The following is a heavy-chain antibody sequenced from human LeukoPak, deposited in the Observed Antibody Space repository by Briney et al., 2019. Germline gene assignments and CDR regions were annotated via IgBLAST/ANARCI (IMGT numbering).Heavy chain of an antibody. CDR1: GFTFSSFA. CDR2: ISGSGGTT. Sequence: GGSLRLSCVPSGFTFSSFAMTWVRQAPGKGLEWVSSISGSGGTTYYADSIKGRFTISRDSSKNMLYLQMNSLRAEDTAVYYCARGHRRIAVAGPLDYWGQGTLVTVSS. V-gene: IGHV3-23*01. D-gene: IGHD6-19*01. CDR3: ARGHRRIAVAGPLDY. J-gene: IGHJ4*02.